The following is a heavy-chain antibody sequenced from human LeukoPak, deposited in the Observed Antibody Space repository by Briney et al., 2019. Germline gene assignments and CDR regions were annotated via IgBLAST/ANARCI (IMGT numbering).Heavy chain of an antibody. J-gene: IGHJ4*02. V-gene: IGHV3-49*03. D-gene: IGHD3-22*01. CDR1: GFTFSDYY. CDR2: IRSKAYGGTT. CDR3: TRDKGDYYEDY. Sequence: GGSLRLSCAASGFTFSDYYMSWIRQAPGKGLEWVGFIRSKAYGGTTEYAASVKGRFTISRDDSKSVAYLQMNSLKTEDTAVYYCTRDKGDYYEDYWGQGTLVTVSS.